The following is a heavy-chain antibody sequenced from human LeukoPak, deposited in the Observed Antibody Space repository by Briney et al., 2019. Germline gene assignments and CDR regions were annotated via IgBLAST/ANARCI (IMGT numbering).Heavy chain of an antibody. CDR3: AREITTIVTGDY. V-gene: IGHV3-21*01. CDR1: GFTFSSYS. CDR2: ISSSSSYI. D-gene: IGHD4-11*01. J-gene: IGHJ4*02. Sequence: PGGSLRLSCAASGFTFSSYSMNWVRQAPGKGLEWVSSISSSSSYIYYADSVKGRFTISRDNAKNSLYLQMNSLRAEDTAVYYCAREITTIVTGDYWGQGTLVTVSS.